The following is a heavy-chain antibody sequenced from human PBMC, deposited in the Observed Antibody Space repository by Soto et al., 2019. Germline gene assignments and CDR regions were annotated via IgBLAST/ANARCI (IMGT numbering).Heavy chain of an antibody. J-gene: IGHJ4*02. Sequence: QITLKESGPTLVKPTQTLTLTCTFSGFSLSTSGVGVGWIRQPPGKALEWLALIYWDDDKHYSPSLKSRLTITKDTSKNQVVLTMTNIDPVDTATYYCEHRPGWGVRGDQISGFDSWGQGTLVPVS. V-gene: IGHV2-5*02. CDR3: EHRPGWGVRGDQISGFDS. CDR2: IYWDDDK. CDR1: GFSLSTSGVG. D-gene: IGHD3-10*01.